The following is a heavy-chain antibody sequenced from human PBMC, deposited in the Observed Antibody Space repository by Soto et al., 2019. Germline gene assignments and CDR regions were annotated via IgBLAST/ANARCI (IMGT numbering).Heavy chain of an antibody. CDR2: IYSGGSR. CDR3: ARDLRLSTIAAAGTVYYYYYGMDV. V-gene: IGHV3-53*01. CDR1: GFTVSSNY. Sequence: PGGSLRLSCAAPGFTVSSNYMSWVRQAPGKGLEWVSVIYSGGSRYYADSVKGRFTISRDNSKNTLYLQMNSLRAEDTAVYYCARDLRLSTIAAAGTVYYYYYGMDVWGQGTTVTVSS. D-gene: IGHD6-13*01. J-gene: IGHJ6*02.